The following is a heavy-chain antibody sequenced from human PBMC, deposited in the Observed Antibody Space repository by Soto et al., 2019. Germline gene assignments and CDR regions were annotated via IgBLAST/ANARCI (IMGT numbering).Heavy chain of an antibody. V-gene: IGHV3-21*01. CDR1: GFTFRSFT. J-gene: IGHJ5*02. CDR2: ISSNSAYI. D-gene: IGHD6-13*01. Sequence: GGSLRLSCAASGFTFRSFTMSWVRQAPGKGLERVSTISSNSAYIYYTDALRGRFTISRDNAKNSLHLQMNSLRAEDTAVYYCTRDASRDSSARGWFDPWGPGTLVTVP. CDR3: TRDASRDSSARGWFDP.